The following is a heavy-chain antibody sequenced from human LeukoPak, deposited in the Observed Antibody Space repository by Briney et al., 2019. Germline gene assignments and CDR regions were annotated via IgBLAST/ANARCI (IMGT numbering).Heavy chain of an antibody. CDR1: GFTFSSYA. CDR2: ISGSGGST. J-gene: IGHJ4*02. D-gene: IGHD3-9*01. V-gene: IGHV3-23*01. Sequence: GGSLRLSCAASGFTFSSYAMSWVRRAPGKGLEWVSAISGSGGSTYYADSVKGRFTISRDNSKNTLYLQMNSLRAEDTAVYYCAKERRYFDWLLSSSALDYWGQGTLVTVSS. CDR3: AKERRYFDWLLSSSALDY.